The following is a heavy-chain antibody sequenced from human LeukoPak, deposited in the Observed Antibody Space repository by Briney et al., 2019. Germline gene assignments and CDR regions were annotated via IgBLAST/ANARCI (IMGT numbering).Heavy chain of an antibody. CDR1: GFTFSSYG. J-gene: IGHJ5*02. CDR2: ISYDGSNK. D-gene: IGHD3-9*01. Sequence: GRSLRLSCAALGFTFSSYGMHWVRQAPGKGLEWVAVISYDGSNKYYADSVKGRFTISRDNSKNTLYLQMNSLRAEDTAVYYCAKDARYFDWLLDAWGQGTLVTVSS. CDR3: AKDARYFDWLLDA. V-gene: IGHV3-30*18.